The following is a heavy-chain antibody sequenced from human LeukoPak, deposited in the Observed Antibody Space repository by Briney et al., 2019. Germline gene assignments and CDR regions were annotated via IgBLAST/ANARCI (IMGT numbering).Heavy chain of an antibody. CDR1: GGSISNNNYY. CDR3: ARVVGSGWSLLFDY. CDR2: IFYSGST. V-gene: IGHV4-39*07. Sequence: SETLSLTCTVSGGSISNNNYYWGWIRQPPGKGLEWIGSIFYSGSTYYNPSLKSRVTISVDTSKNQFSLKLNSVTAADTAVYYCARVVGSGWSLLFDYWGQGTLVTVSS. J-gene: IGHJ4*02. D-gene: IGHD6-19*01.